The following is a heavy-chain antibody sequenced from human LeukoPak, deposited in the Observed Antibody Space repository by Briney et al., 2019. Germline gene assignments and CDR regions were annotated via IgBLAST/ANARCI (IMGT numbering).Heavy chain of an antibody. CDR1: GYTFTSYD. V-gene: IGHV1-8*03. D-gene: IGHD2-2*01. J-gene: IGHJ5*02. Sequence: ASVKVSCKASGYTFTSYDINWVRQATGQGLEWMGWMNPNSGNTGYAQKFQGRVTITRNTSISTAYMELSSLRSEDTAVYYCARDGNDCSSTSCSGVWFDPWGQGTLVTVSS. CDR3: ARDGNDCSSTSCSGVWFDP. CDR2: MNPNSGNT.